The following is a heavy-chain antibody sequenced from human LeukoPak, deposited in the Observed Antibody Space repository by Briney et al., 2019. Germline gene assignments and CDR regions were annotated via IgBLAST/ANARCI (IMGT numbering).Heavy chain of an antibody. Sequence: PSETLSLTCAVYGGSFSGYYWSWIRQPPGKGLEWIGEINHSGSTNYNPSLKSRVTISVDTSKNQFSLKLSSVTAADTAVYYCARGLTRGYYMDVWGKGTTVTISS. CDR1: GGSFSGYY. V-gene: IGHV4-34*01. CDR3: ARGLTRGYYMDV. J-gene: IGHJ6*03. CDR2: INHSGST. D-gene: IGHD3-9*01.